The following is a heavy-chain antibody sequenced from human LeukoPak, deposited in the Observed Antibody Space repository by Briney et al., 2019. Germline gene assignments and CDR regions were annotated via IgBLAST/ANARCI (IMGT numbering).Heavy chain of an antibody. D-gene: IGHD3-22*01. CDR2: IYHSGST. J-gene: IGHJ4*02. CDR1: GYSISSGYY. Sequence: SETLSLTCTVSGYSISSGYYWGWIRQPPGKGLEWIGSIYHSGSTYYNTSLKSRVTISVDTSKNQFSLKLSSVTAADTAVYYCARDYDSSGFTFDYWGQGTLVTVSS. CDR3: ARDYDSSGFTFDY. V-gene: IGHV4-38-2*02.